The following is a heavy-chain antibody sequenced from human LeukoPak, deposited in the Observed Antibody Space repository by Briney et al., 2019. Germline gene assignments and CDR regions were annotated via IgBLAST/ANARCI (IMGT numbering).Heavy chain of an antibody. D-gene: IGHD2-15*01. V-gene: IGHV3-33*06. J-gene: IGHJ4*02. CDR3: AKERLGYCSGGSCYVFDY. CDR1: GFTFSSYG. Sequence: GGSLRLSCAASGFTFSSYGMHWVRQAPGKGLEWVAVIWYDGSIKYYADSVKGRFTISRDNSKNTLYLQMNSLRAEDTAVYYCAKERLGYCSGGSCYVFDYWGQGTLVTVSS. CDR2: IWYDGSIK.